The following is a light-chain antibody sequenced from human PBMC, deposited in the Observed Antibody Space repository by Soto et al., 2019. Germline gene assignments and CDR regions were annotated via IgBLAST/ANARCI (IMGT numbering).Light chain of an antibody. CDR3: QQYYSYSRTWT. CDR2: KAS. V-gene: IGKV1-5*03. Sequence: DIQMTQSPSTLSASVGDRVTITCRASQTISTWLAWYQQKPGKAPKLLIYKASNLESGVPSRFSGSGSGTEVTLTISSLQPDDFATYYCQQYYSYSRTWTFGPGTKVEIK. CDR1: QTISTW. J-gene: IGKJ1*01.